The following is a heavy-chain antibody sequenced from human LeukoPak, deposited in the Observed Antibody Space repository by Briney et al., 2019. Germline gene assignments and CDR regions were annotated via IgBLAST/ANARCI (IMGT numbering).Heavy chain of an antibody. J-gene: IGHJ6*02. CDR1: RFTFSRYA. CDR3: ARDDGGYGSGSHYYFYSMDV. V-gene: IGHV3-64*01. Sequence: GGSLRLSCAASRFTFSRYAMHWVRQAPGKGLQFVSAISTSGGSTSYANSVRGRFTISRDNSKNTLHLQMGSLRAEDMAVYYCARDDGGYGSGSHYYFYSMDVWGQGTTVTVSS. CDR2: ISTSGGST. D-gene: IGHD3-10*01.